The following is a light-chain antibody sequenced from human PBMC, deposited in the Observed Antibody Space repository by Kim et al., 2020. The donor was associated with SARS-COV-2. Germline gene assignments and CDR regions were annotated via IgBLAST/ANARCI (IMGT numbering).Light chain of an antibody. CDR2: GAS. Sequence: ASVGDRVIITCRASQDIADWLAWYQQKPVEAPHLLIHGASTLHGGVPSRFSGSGYGTEFSLSIDGLQPEDSATYYCQQTNNFPFTFGPGTKVDIK. V-gene: IGKV1-12*01. J-gene: IGKJ3*01. CDR3: QQTNNFPFT. CDR1: QDIADW.